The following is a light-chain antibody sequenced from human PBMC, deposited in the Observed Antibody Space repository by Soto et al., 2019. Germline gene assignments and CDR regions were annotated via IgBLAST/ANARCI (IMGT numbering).Light chain of an antibody. CDR2: GAS. CDR1: QSVSSSY. Sequence: EIVLTQSPGTLSLSPGERATLSCRASQSVSSSYLAWYQQKPGQAPRLLIYGASSRATGIPDRFSGSGSGTDFTLTISRLEPEDVAVYYCQQYGSSLPITFGQRTRLEIK. CDR3: QQYGSSLPIT. J-gene: IGKJ5*01. V-gene: IGKV3-20*01.